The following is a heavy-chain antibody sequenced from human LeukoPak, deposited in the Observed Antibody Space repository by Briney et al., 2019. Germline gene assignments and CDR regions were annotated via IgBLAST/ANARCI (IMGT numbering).Heavy chain of an antibody. CDR2: INGSGGSK. CDR3: ARDQLGHYYDSSGFDY. D-gene: IGHD3-22*01. V-gene: IGHV3-23*01. Sequence: GGSLRLSCAASGFTFSSYAMSWVRQAPGKGVEWVSDINGSGGSKYNTDSVKGRITISRNNLKKSLYLQKNRLRAEDTAVYYCARDQLGHYYDSSGFDYWGQGTLVTVSS. J-gene: IGHJ4*02. CDR1: GFTFSSYA.